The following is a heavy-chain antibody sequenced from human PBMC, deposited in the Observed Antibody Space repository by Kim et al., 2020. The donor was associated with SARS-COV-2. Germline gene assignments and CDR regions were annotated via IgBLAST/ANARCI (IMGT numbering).Heavy chain of an antibody. CDR1: GGTFSSYA. CDR3: ARGRYSGYDHYYYYYGMDV. D-gene: IGHD5-12*01. J-gene: IGHJ6*02. CDR2: IIPIFGTA. V-gene: IGHV1-69*13. Sequence: SVKVSCKASGGTFSSYAISWVRQAPGQGLEWMGGIIPIFGTANYAQKFQGRVTITADESTSTAYMELSSLRSEDTAVYYCARGRYSGYDHYYYYYGMDVWGQGPTVTVSS.